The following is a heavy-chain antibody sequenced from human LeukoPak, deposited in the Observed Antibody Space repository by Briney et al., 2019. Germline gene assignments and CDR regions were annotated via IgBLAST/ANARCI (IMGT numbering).Heavy chain of an antibody. CDR3: TTSYGEFAEYFQH. CDR1: GFTFSNAW. V-gene: IGHV3-15*07. D-gene: IGHD4-17*01. J-gene: IGHJ1*01. Sequence: GSLRLSCAASGFTFSNAWMNWVRQAPGKGLGWVGRIKSKTDGGTTDYATPVKGRFTISRDDSKNTLYLQMNSLKTEDTAVYYCTTSYGEFAEYFQHWGQGTLVTVSS. CDR2: IKSKTDGGTT.